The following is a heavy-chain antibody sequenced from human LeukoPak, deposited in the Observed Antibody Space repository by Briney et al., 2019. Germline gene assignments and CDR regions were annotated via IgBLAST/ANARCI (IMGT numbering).Heavy chain of an antibody. CDR2: IYYRGST. Sequence: PSQTLSLTCTVSGGSISSGDYYWSWIRQPPGKGLEWIGYIYYRGSTNYNPSLKSRVTISVDTSKNQFSLQLSSVTAADTAVYYCARGGYTTGGYWYLDLWGRGTLVTVSS. CDR3: ARGGYTTGGYWYLDL. CDR1: GGSISSGDYY. D-gene: IGHD4-17*01. V-gene: IGHV4-30-4*01. J-gene: IGHJ2*01.